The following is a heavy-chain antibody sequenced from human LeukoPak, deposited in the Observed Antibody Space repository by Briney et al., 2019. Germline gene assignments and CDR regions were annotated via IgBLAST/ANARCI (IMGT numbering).Heavy chain of an antibody. J-gene: IGHJ5*02. V-gene: IGHV4-34*01. CDR2: INHSGST. D-gene: IGHD3-3*01. Sequence: PSETLSLTCAVYGGSFSGYYWSWIRQPPGKGLEWIGEINHSGSTNYNPSLKSRVTISVDTSKNQFSLKLSSMTAADTAVYYCARYYYDFWSGYYKSGDNNWFDPWGQGTLVTVSS. CDR1: GGSFSGYY. CDR3: ARYYYDFWSGYYKSGDNNWFDP.